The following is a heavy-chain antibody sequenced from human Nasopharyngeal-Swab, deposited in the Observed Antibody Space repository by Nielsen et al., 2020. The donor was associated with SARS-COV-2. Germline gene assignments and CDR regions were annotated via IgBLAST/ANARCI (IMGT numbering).Heavy chain of an antibody. Sequence: SETLSLTCTVSGGSMSTYYWSWIRQPPGKGLEWIGFIYYSGSTNYNPSLESRVTISADTSKNQFSLKLSSVTAADTAMYYCVRRITATSTGFDYWGQGTLVTVSS. D-gene: IGHD6-25*01. CDR3: VRRITATSTGFDY. CDR1: GGSMSTYY. V-gene: IGHV4-59*01. J-gene: IGHJ4*02. CDR2: IYYSGST.